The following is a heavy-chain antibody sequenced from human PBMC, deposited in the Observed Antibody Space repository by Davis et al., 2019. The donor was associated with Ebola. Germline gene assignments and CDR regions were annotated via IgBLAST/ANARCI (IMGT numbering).Heavy chain of an antibody. CDR2: IYYSGST. D-gene: IGHD3-10*01. CDR1: GGSISSYY. J-gene: IGHJ6*02. V-gene: IGHV4-59*08. Sequence: MPSETLSPTCTVPGGSISSYYWSWIRQPPGKGLEWIGYIYYSGSTNYNPSLKSRVTISVDTSKNQFSLKLSSVTAADTAVYYCARHAGSIYGMDVWGQGTTVTVSS. CDR3: ARHAGSIYGMDV.